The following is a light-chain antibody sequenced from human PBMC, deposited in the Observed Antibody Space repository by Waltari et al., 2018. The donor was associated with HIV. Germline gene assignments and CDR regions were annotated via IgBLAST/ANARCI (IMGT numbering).Light chain of an antibody. Sequence: DIVLTQSPGTLSLSPGDTAALSCRASQSVRDNYLAWYGQKPGRAPRLLISGVANRATGLPDRFSGSGAGTDFTLTISSLEPEDVAVYYCQQYGSSLWTFGRGTKVE. J-gene: IGKJ1*01. CDR3: QQYGSSLWT. CDR2: GVA. CDR1: QSVRDNY. V-gene: IGKV3-20*01.